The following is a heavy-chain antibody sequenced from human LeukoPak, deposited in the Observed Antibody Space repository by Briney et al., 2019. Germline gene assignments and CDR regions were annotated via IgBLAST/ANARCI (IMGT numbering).Heavy chain of an antibody. D-gene: IGHD4-11*01. CDR3: GREYEERTTDY. Sequence: PGGSLRLSCAASGFTFSTYSMNWVRQAPGKGLEWVSYISSSSSIINYAESVRGRFTISRDNAKNLLYLQMNSLRAEDTAVYYCGREYEERTTDYWGQGTLVTVSS. J-gene: IGHJ4*02. CDR2: ISSSSSII. V-gene: IGHV3-48*04. CDR1: GFTFSTYS.